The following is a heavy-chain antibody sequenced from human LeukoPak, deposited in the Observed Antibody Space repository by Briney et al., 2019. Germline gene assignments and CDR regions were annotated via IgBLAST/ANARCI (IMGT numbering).Heavy chain of an antibody. J-gene: IGHJ4*02. CDR3: ARDRSSSWSYYSDY. D-gene: IGHD6-13*01. V-gene: IGHV3-21*01. CDR2: ISSSSSYI. Sequence: GGSLRLSCAASGFTFSSYSMNWVRQAPGKGLEWVSSISSSSSYIYYADSVKGRFTISRDNAKNSLYLQMNSLRAEDTAVYYCARDRSSSWSYYSDYWGQGTLVTVSS. CDR1: GFTFSSYS.